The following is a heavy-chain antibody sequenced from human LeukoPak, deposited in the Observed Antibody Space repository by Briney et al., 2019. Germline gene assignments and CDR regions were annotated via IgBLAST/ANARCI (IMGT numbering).Heavy chain of an antibody. J-gene: IGHJ4*02. CDR3: ARIAPYRHIDY. CDR1: GFTVSSNY. Sequence: GGSLRLSCAASGFTVSSNYMSWVRQAPGKGLEWVSVIYSGGSTYYADSVKGRFTISRDNSKNTLHLQMNSLRAEDTAVYYCARIAPYRHIDYWGQGTLVTVSS. CDR2: IYSGGST. D-gene: IGHD2-21*01. V-gene: IGHV3-53*01.